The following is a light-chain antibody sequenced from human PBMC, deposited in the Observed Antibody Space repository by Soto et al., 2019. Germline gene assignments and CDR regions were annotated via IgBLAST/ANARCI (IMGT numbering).Light chain of an antibody. J-gene: IGLJ1*01. Sequence: QSVLTQPASVSGSPGQSITISCSGTSSDVGRYNAVSWYQQHPGKVPQLMIYDVSIRPSGISDRFSASKSGNMASLTISGLQAEDEADSYCSSYTVSGSYVFGTGTKVTVL. CDR2: DVS. CDR1: SSDVGRYNA. V-gene: IGLV2-14*03. CDR3: SSYTVSGSYV.